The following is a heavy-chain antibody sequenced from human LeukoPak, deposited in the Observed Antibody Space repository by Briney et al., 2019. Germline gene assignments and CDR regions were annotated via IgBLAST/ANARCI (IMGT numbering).Heavy chain of an antibody. D-gene: IGHD6-13*01. V-gene: IGHV3-21*04. CDR2: ISSSSSYI. Sequence: PGGSLRLSCAASGFAFSSYSMNWVRQAPGKGLEWVSSISSSSSYIYYADSVKGRFTISRDNAKNSLYLQMNSLRAEDTALYYCAKDKGYSSSWDFDYWGQGTLVTVSS. CDR3: AKDKGYSSSWDFDY. J-gene: IGHJ4*02. CDR1: GFAFSSYS.